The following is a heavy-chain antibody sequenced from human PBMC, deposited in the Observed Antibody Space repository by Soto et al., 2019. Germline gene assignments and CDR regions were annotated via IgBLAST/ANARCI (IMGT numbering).Heavy chain of an antibody. V-gene: IGHV1-69*13. J-gene: IGHJ6*02. D-gene: IGHD3-10*01. CDR1: GGTFSSYA. Sequence: SVKVSCKASGGTFSSYAISWVRQAPGQGLEWMGGIIPIFGTANYAQKFQGRVTITADESTSTAYMELSSLRSEDRAVYYCASYPGSGSYYYYGMDVWGQGTTVTVSS. CDR3: ASYPGSGSYYYYGMDV. CDR2: IIPIFGTA.